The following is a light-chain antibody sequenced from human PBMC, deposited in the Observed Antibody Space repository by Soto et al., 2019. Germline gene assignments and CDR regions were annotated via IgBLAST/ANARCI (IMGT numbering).Light chain of an antibody. CDR2: GHN. Sequence: QSVLTQPPSVSGAPGQRVTISCTGSTTNIGAGYEVHWYQQRPGTAPKLLVSGHNIRPSGVPDRFSGSKSGTSASLAISGLQAEDEADYYCQSYDSNLVGLVFGAGTKLTVL. J-gene: IGLJ3*02. CDR3: QSYDSNLVGLV. CDR1: TTNIGAGYE. V-gene: IGLV1-40*01.